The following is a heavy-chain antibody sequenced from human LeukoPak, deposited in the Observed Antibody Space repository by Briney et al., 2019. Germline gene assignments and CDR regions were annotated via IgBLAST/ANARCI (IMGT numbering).Heavy chain of an antibody. CDR2: VYYSGST. CDR3: ARAPYSSGWGTSDY. Sequence: RSSPSLSLTCTVSGRSISSYYWSWVRQPPGKGLEWVGYVYYSGSTNYNPSLQSRVTISVDTSKNQFSLKLSSVTAADTAVYYCARAPYSSGWGTSDYWGQGTPVTVCS. CDR1: GRSISSYY. J-gene: IGHJ4*02. V-gene: IGHV4-59*01. D-gene: IGHD6-19*01.